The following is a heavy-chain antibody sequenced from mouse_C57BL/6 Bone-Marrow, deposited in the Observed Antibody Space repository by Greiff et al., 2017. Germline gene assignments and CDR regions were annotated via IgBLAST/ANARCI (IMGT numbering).Heavy chain of an antibody. CDR3: ARGDGSSYYFDY. CDR1: GYTFTDYN. V-gene: IGHV1-18*01. Sequence: DVQLQESGPELVKPGASVKIPCKASGYTFTDYNMDWVKQSHGKSLEWIGDINPNNGGTIYNQKFKGKATLTVDKSSSTAYMELRSLTSEDTAVYYCARGDGSSYYFDYWGQGTTLTVSS. J-gene: IGHJ2*01. D-gene: IGHD1-1*01. CDR2: INPNNGGT.